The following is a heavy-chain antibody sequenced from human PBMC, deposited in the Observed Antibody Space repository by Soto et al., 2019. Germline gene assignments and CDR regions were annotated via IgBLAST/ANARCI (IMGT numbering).Heavy chain of an antibody. CDR2: INHSGST. Sequence: QVQLQQWGAGLLKPSETLSLTCAVYGGSFSGYYWSWIRQPPGKGLEWIGEINHSGSTNYNPSLTSXAXIXXDTSKNQSSLKLSSVTAADTAVYYCARAWGGVPDYWGQGTLVTVSS. V-gene: IGHV4-34*01. CDR1: GGSFSGYY. D-gene: IGHD3-16*01. J-gene: IGHJ4*02. CDR3: ARAWGGVPDY.